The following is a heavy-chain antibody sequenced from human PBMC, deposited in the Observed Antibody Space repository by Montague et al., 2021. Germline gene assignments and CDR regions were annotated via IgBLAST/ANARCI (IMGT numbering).Heavy chain of an antibody. CDR1: GDSINFYY. CDR2: VYYTGTT. D-gene: IGHD2-8*01. V-gene: IGHV4-59*01. CDR3: ARKGTNWDY. Sequence: SETLSLTCTVSGDSINFYYWSWIRQPPGKGLEWIGYVYYTGTTNYTPSLKSRVTISVDTSRNQFFLHVNSVTAADTAVYYCARKGTNWDYWGQGTLVTVSS. J-gene: IGHJ4*02.